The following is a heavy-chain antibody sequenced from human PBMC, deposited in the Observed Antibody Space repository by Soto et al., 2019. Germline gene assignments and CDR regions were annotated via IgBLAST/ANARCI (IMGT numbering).Heavy chain of an antibody. CDR1: RGSFTNFY. CDR2: IDHVGTT. J-gene: IGHJ4*03. D-gene: IGHD3-16*01. CDR3: ARGLWGDKVRA. V-gene: IGHV4-34*01. Sequence: PSETLSLTCAVYRGSFTNFYWTWIRQPPGKSLEPFGVIDHVGTTNYNPSLQSRVTLSLDTSKNHFSLELTSVTAADTTVYYCARGLWGDKVRAGGQGTMVTVSS.